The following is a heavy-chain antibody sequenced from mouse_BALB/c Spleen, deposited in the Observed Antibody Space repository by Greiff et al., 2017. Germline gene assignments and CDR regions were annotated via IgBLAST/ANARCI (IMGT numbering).Heavy chain of an antibody. J-gene: IGHJ2*01. D-gene: IGHD4-1*01. V-gene: IGHV14-3*02. Sequence: EVKLQESGAELVKPGASVKLSCTASGFNIKDTYMHWVKQRPEQGLEWIGRIDPANGNTKYDPKFQGKATITADTSSHTAYLQLSSLTSEDTAVYYCARAPNFLFDYWGQGTTLTVSS. CDR1: GFNIKDTY. CDR2: IDPANGNT. CDR3: ARAPNFLFDY.